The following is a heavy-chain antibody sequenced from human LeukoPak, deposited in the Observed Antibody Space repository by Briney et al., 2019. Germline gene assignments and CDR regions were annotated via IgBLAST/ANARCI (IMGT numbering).Heavy chain of an antibody. CDR2: IGGSGGNI. CDR3: ARSSTYYGYNWFDP. CDR1: GLSFSNYA. D-gene: IGHD3-10*01. V-gene: IGHV3-23*01. J-gene: IGHJ5*02. Sequence: GGSLRLSCAASGLSFSNYAMYWVRQAPGKGLEWVSAIGGSGGNIFYTDSVKGRFTISRDNSKNTLYLHMNSLRAEDTAVYYCARSSTYYGYNWFDPWGQGTLVTVSS.